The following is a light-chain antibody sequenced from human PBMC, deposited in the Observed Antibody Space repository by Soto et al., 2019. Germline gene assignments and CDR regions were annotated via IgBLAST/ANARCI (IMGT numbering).Light chain of an antibody. J-gene: IGLJ2*01. V-gene: IGLV4-69*01. CDR3: QTWGSGIVV. CDR1: SWHSHYA. CDR2: LNSDGSH. Sequence: QLVLTQSPSASASLGASVKLTCTLSSWHSHYAIAWHQQQSEKGPRYLMKLNSDGSHSKGDGIPDRFSGSSSGAERYLTISSLQSEDEADYYCQTWGSGIVVFGGGTKVTVL.